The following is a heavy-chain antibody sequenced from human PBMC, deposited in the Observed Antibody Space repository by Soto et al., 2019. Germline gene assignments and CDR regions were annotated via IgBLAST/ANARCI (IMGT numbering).Heavy chain of an antibody. D-gene: IGHD6-13*01. CDR3: ARGMGYMKLSGGAYYFDY. J-gene: IGHJ4*02. Sequence: QVQLVESGGGVVQPGRSLRLSCVTSGFTFSSYAMHWVRQTPGKGLEWVAFISYDGTDKYYADSAKGRFIISRDNSKNTVYLQVNSLRDEDTAVYYCARGMGYMKLSGGAYYFDYWGQGTLVTVSS. CDR2: ISYDGTDK. V-gene: IGHV3-30-3*01. CDR1: GFTFSSYA.